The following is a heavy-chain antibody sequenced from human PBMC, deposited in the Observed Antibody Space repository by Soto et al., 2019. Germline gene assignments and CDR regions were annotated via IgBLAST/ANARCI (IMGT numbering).Heavy chain of an antibody. D-gene: IGHD5-12*01. CDR1: GDIVSSNTAS. CDR3: AKGDNLGPKTGYAFDP. CDR2: TYSRSKWYN. Sequence: SQTLSLTCAISGDIVSSNTASWNWVRQSPSRGLEWLGRTYSRSKWYNDYAVSVKSRIIINPDTSKNQFSLQLNSVTPEDTAVYYCAKGDNLGPKTGYAFDPWGQGILVTVSS. J-gene: IGHJ5*02. V-gene: IGHV6-1*01.